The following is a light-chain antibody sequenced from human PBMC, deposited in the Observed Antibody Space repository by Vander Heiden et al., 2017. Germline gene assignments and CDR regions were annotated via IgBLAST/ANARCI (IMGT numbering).Light chain of an antibody. J-gene: IGLJ1*01. CDR2: GTR. CDR1: SSNIGAGFD. Sequence: QSVLTQPPSVSGAPGQRVTISCTGSSSNIGAGFDVHWYQHLPGTVPKVLISGTRNRPSGVPDRFSGSKSGSSASLAITGLLAEDEGDYYCQSYDSSLSGYVFGTGTKVTVL. CDR3: QSYDSSLSGYV. V-gene: IGLV1-40*01.